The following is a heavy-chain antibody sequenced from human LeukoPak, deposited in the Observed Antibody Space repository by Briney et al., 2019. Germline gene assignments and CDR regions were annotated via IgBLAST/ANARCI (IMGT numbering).Heavy chain of an antibody. CDR2: IKQDGSEK. V-gene: IGHV3-7*04. Sequence: PGGSLRLSCAASGFTFSSYWMSWVRQAPGKGLEWVANIKQDGSEKYYVDSVKGRFTISRDNAKNSLYLQMNSLRAEDTAVYYCARGFYDILTLFDYWGQGTLVTVSS. D-gene: IGHD3-9*01. J-gene: IGHJ4*02. CDR3: ARGFYDILTLFDY. CDR1: GFTFSSYW.